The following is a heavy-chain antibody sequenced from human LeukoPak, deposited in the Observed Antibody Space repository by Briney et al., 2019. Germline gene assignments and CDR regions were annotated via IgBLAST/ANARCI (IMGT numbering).Heavy chain of an antibody. V-gene: IGHV3-7*01. CDR3: ARDCNSTSCHRGGFDP. J-gene: IGHJ5*02. Sequence: QTGGSLRLSCAASGFTFSSYWMSWVRQAPGKGLEWVANIKQDGSEKYYVDSVKGRFTISRDNAKNSLYLQMNSLRVEDTAVYYCARDCNSTSCHRGGFDPWGQGTLVTVSS. D-gene: IGHD2-2*01. CDR1: GFTFSSYW. CDR2: IKQDGSEK.